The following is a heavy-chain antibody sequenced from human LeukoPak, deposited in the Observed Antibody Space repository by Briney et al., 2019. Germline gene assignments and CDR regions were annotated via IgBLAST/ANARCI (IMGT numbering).Heavy chain of an antibody. J-gene: IGHJ3*02. CDR3: ARVSSSSWMGPRAFDI. D-gene: IGHD6-13*01. CDR1: GYTFTGYY. V-gene: IGHV1-2*02. Sequence: ASVKVSCKASGYTFTGYYMHWVRQAPGQGLEWMGWINPNSGGTNYAQKFQGRVTMNRDTSISTAYMELSRLRSDDTAVYYCARVSSSSWMGPRAFDIWGQGTMVTVSS. CDR2: INPNSGGT.